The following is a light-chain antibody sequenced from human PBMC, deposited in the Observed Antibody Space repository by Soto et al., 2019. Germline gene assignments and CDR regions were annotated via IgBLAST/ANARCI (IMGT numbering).Light chain of an antibody. Sequence: IPFTQSPASLSASVGDRVTITCRASQGISSNLAWYQQKPGRAPKLLIFGASTLQSGVPSRFSGSGSGTEFTLTISSLQPEDFAVYYCQQRSNWPLGTFGGGTKVDIK. J-gene: IGKJ4*01. V-gene: IGKV1-9*01. CDR2: GAS. CDR1: QGISSN. CDR3: QQRSNWPLGT.